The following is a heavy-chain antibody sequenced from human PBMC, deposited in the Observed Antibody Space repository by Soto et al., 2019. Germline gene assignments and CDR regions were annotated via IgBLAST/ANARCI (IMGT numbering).Heavy chain of an antibody. D-gene: IGHD6-19*01. J-gene: IGHJ4*02. CDR1: VFTFSSYS. CDR3: ARYIAVAGTGGLRFDY. V-gene: IGHV3-21*01. Sequence: EVQLVESGGGLVKPGGSLRLSCAASVFTFSSYSMNWVRQAPGKGLERVSSISSSSSYIYYAVSVKDRFTIPRDNAKNSLYLQMNSLRAEDTAVYYCARYIAVAGTGGLRFDYWGQGTLVTVSS. CDR2: ISSSSSYI.